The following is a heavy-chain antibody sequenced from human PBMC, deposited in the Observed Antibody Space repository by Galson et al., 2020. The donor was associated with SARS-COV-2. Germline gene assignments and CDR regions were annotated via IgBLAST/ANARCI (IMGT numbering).Heavy chain of an antibody. D-gene: IGHD1-26*01. Sequence: GGSLRLSCAASGFTFTNYAMHWVRQAPGKGLEWLTVISHDGKIHVYADSVKGRFTISRDNSGNMVFLQMVSLRPDDTALYYCTRDVSGGASDIWGQGTMVTVSS. CDR3: TRDVSGGASDI. V-gene: IGHV3-30*04. CDR1: GFTFTNYA. J-gene: IGHJ3*02. CDR2: ISHDGKIH.